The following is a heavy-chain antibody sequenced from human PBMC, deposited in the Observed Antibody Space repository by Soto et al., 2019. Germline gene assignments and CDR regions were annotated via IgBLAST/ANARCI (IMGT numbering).Heavy chain of an antibody. CDR3: ARAVAVPASCDY. CDR1: GYTLTELS. Sequence: ASVKVSCKVSGYTLTELSMHWVRQAPGKGLEWMGGFDPEDGETIYAQKFQGRVTMTEDTSTDTAYVELSSLRSEDTAMYYCARAVAVPASCDYWGQGTLVTVSS. D-gene: IGHD6-19*01. CDR2: FDPEDGET. V-gene: IGHV1-24*01. J-gene: IGHJ4*02.